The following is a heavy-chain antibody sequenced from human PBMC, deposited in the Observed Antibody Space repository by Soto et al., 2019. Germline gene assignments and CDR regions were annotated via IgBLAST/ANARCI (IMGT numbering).Heavy chain of an antibody. CDR2: ISSSSSYI. CDR3: ARGLRGIVGPSDQTEGDY. CDR1: GFTFSSYS. D-gene: IGHD1-26*01. J-gene: IGHJ4*02. Sequence: GGSLRLSCAASGFTFSSYSMNWVRQAPGKGLEWVSSISSSSSYIYYADSVKGRFTISRDNAKNSLYLQMNSLRAEDTALYYCARGLRGIVGPSDQTEGDYWGQGTLVTVSS. V-gene: IGHV3-21*01.